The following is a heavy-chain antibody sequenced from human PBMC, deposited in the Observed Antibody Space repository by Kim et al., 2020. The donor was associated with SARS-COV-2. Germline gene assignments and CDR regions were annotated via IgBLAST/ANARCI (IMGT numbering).Heavy chain of an antibody. V-gene: IGHV1-18*01. CDR3: ARDAVVVPAAMRYYYGMDV. CDR1: GYTFTSYG. J-gene: IGHJ6*02. CDR2: ISAYNGNT. D-gene: IGHD2-2*01. Sequence: ASVKVSCKASGYTFTSYGISWVRQAPGQGLEWMGWISAYNGNTNYAQKLQGRVTMTTDTSTSTAYMELRNLRSDDTAVYYCARDAVVVPAAMRYYYGMDVWGQGTTVTVSS.